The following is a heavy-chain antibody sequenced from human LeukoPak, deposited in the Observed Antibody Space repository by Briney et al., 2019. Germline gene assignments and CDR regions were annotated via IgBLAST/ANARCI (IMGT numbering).Heavy chain of an antibody. Sequence: GRSLRLSCAASGLTVSSNYMSWVRQAPRKGLEWVAVIYSVGSPYYANSVKGRFTLSRDNSKNTLYLQMKSLRAEDTAVYYCAKESGYGGNENWFDPWGEGTLVTVSS. D-gene: IGHD4-23*01. CDR3: AKESGYGGNENWFDP. V-gene: IGHV3-53*01. CDR1: GLTVSSNY. J-gene: IGHJ5*02. CDR2: IYSVGSP.